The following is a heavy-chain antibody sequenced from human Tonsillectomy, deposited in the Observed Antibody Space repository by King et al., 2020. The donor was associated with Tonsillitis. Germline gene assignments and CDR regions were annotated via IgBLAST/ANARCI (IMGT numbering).Heavy chain of an antibody. CDR3: ARGRGVTVRRRYFDL. D-gene: IGHD2/OR15-2a*01. V-gene: IGHV4-34*01. Sequence: VQLQQWGAGLLKPSETLSLICGVYGESCRHYYWTWIRQPPGKGLEWIGEIDHSGSATYNPSLKSRVTIPVDTSKDQFSLKLHSVTAADTAVYFCARGRGVTVRRRYFDLWGRGTPVTVSS. CDR2: IDHSGSA. J-gene: IGHJ2*01. CDR1: GESCRHYY.